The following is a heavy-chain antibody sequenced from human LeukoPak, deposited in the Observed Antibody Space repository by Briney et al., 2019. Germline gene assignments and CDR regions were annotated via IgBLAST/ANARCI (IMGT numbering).Heavy chain of an antibody. D-gene: IGHD5-18*01. CDR3: AKGGYSYGYAFDY. CDR2: ISGSGGST. CDR1: GFTFSSYA. J-gene: IGHJ4*02. V-gene: IGHV3-23*01. Sequence: PGGSLRLSCAASGFTFSSYAMSWVRQAPGMGLEWVSAISGSGGSTYYADSVKGRFTISRDNSKNTLYLQMNSLRAEDTAVYYCAKGGYSYGYAFDYWGQGTLVTVSS.